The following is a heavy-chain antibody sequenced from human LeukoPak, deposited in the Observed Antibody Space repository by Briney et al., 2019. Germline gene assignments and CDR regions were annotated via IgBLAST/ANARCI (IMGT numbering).Heavy chain of an antibody. J-gene: IGHJ5*02. CDR1: GYTFTGYY. CDR3: ARDSRVYDFWSGTSTGNWFDP. CDR2: INPSGGST. D-gene: IGHD3-3*01. V-gene: IGHV1-46*01. Sequence: ASVKVSCKASGYTFTGYYMHWVRQAPGQGLEWMGIINPSGGSTSYAQKFQGRVTMTRDTSTSTVYMELSSLRSEDTAVYYCARDSRVYDFWSGTSTGNWFDPWGQGTLVTVSS.